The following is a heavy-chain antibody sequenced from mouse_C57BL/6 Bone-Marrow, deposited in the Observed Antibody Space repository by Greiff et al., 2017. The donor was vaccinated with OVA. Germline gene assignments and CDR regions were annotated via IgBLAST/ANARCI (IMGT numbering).Heavy chain of an antibody. CDR3: ARSNSYYYAMDY. CDR1: GYAFTNYL. V-gene: IGHV1-54*01. J-gene: IGHJ4*01. CDR2: INPGSGGT. Sequence: VKLQQSGAELVRPGTSVKVSCKASGYAFTNYLIEWVKQRPGQGLEWIGVINPGSGGTNYNEKFKGKATLTADKSSSTAYMQLSSLTSEDSAVYFCARSNSYYYAMDYWGQGTSGTVSS.